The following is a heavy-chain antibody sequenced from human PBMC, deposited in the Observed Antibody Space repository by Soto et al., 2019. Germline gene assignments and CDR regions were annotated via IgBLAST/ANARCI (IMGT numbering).Heavy chain of an antibody. CDR2: IYYSGGT. D-gene: IGHD5-12*01. Sequence: PSETLSLTCTVTGSINNYYWSWIRQPPGKGLEWIGYIYYSGGTNYNPSLKSRVTISVDTSKRQFSLRLTSVTAADTAVYYCARDWNSGYDPWGQGTLVTVSS. CDR3: ARDWNSGYDP. J-gene: IGHJ5*02. V-gene: IGHV4-59*01. CDR1: GSINNYY.